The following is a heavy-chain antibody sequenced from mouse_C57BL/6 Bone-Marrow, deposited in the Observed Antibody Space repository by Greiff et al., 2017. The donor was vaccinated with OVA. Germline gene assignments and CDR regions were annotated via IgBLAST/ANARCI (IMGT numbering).Heavy chain of an antibody. CDR3: AREGGNYAMDY. CDR2: IYPGSGST. Sequence: QVQLQQPGAELVKPGASVKMSCKASGYTFTSYWITWVKQRPGQGLAWIGDIYPGSGSTNYNEKFKSKATLTVDTSSSTAYMRLSSLTSEDSAVYYCAREGGNYAMDYWGQGTSVTVSS. CDR1: GYTFTSYW. J-gene: IGHJ4*01. V-gene: IGHV1-55*01.